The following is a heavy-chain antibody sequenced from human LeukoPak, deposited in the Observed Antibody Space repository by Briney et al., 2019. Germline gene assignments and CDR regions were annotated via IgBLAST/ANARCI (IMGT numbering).Heavy chain of an antibody. J-gene: IGHJ3*02. CDR1: GFTFSRYT. Sequence: GGSLRLSCSASGFTFSRYTMHWVRQAPGKGLEWVALLAYDETFRYYADSVKGRFTISRDTAKTTLDLQMNSLTTEDTALYYFAREADGFDISGQGTMVTVFS. CDR3: AREADGFDI. V-gene: IGHV3-30*01. CDR2: LAYDETFR.